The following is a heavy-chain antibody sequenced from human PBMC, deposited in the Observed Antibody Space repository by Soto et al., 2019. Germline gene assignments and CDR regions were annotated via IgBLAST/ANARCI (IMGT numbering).Heavy chain of an antibody. CDR3: ARSPGVLGGEHFIMDV. J-gene: IGHJ6*04. CDR1: GGTFSSYT. Sequence: ASVKVSCKASGGTFSSYTISWVRQAPGQGLEWMGRIIPILGIANYAQKFQGRVTITADKSTSTAYMELSSLRSEDTAVYYCARSPGVLGGEHFIMDVWGKGTTVTVSS. V-gene: IGHV1-69*02. CDR2: IIPILGIA. D-gene: IGHD3-10*01.